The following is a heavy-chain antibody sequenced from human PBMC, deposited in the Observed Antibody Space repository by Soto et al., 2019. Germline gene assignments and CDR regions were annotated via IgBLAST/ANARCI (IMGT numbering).Heavy chain of an antibody. CDR3: ARVYRGNRYFDY. CDR1: GFTVSSNY. Sequence: GGSLRLSCAASGFTVSSNYMSWVRQAPGKGLEWVSLIYSGGTTYYADSVKGRFTISRDNSKSTLYLQMNSLRAEDTAVYYCARVYRGNRYFDYWGQGTLVTVSS. CDR2: IYSGGTT. J-gene: IGHJ4*02. V-gene: IGHV3-53*01. D-gene: IGHD3-10*01.